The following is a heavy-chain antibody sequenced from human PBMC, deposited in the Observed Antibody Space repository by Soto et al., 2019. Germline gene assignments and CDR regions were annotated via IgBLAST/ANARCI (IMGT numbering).Heavy chain of an antibody. Sequence: PSETLSLTCAVSGGSISSGGYSWSWIRQPPGKGLEWIGYIYHSGSTYYNPSLKSRVTISVDRSKNQFSLKLSSVTAADTAVYYCARATWGSYYNAPGPIFDYWGQGTLVTVSS. D-gene: IGHD3-10*01. CDR3: ARATWGSYYNAPGPIFDY. V-gene: IGHV4-30-2*01. J-gene: IGHJ4*02. CDR2: IYHSGST. CDR1: GGSISSGGYS.